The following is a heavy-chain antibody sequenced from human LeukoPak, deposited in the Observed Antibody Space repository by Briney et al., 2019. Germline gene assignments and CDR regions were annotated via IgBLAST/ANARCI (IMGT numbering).Heavy chain of an antibody. D-gene: IGHD1-26*01. J-gene: IGHJ4*02. CDR1: GFTVSNYW. CDR2: INSDESIT. Sequence: PGGSPRLSCAASGFTVSNYWMHWVRQAPGKGLVWVSRINSDESITIYADSVKGRFTISRDNAKNTLYLQMNSLRAEDTAVYYCARQEHSGTSNFDYWGQGILVTVSS. V-gene: IGHV3-74*01. CDR3: ARQEHSGTSNFDY.